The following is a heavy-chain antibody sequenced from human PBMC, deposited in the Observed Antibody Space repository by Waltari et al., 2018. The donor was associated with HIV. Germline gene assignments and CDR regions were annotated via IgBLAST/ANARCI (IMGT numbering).Heavy chain of an antibody. CDR3: ARGEDVSLTHLPPGFRLEV. V-gene: IGHV1-2*06. J-gene: IGHJ4*02. CDR2: SNPDTGDT. Sequence: LVQSASHGRAPGASVILSCTASGDGSTNYFLYWLRQAPGQGLTWIGRSNPDTGDTTDSQTCHTRVTMPRDTSSASTYMELTRLTAADTATYFCARGEDVSLTHLPPGFRLEVWGKGSLVSVSS. CDR1: GDGSTNYF. D-gene: IGHD3-16*01.